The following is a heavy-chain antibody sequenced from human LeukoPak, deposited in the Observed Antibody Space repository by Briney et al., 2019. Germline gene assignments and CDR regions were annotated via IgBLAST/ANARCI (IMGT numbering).Heavy chain of an antibody. CDR1: GITFSTYA. CDR3: AKDKSVSADYYFDN. V-gene: IGHV3-30*04. CDR2: ISTDGNDK. D-gene: IGHD5/OR15-5a*01. Sequence: GGSLRLSCAASGITFSTYAMNWVRQAPGKGLEWLTVISTDGNDKHYADSVKGRFTVSRDNSKNTLFLQMNNLRTEDTAVYYCAKDKSVSADYYFDNWGQGTLVTVSS. J-gene: IGHJ4*02.